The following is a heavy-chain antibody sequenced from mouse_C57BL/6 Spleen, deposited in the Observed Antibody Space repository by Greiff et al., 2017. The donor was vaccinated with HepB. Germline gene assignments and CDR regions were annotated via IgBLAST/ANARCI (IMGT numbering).Heavy chain of an antibody. D-gene: IGHD1-1*01. Sequence: VQLQQSVAELVRPGASVKLSCTASGFNIKNTYMHWVKQRPEQGLEWIGRIDPANGNTKYAPKFQGKATITADTSSNTAYLQLISLTSEYTAIYYCARGEYYGSSSSFAYWGQGTLVTVSA. J-gene: IGHJ3*01. CDR2: IDPANGNT. CDR3: ARGEYYGSSSSFAY. V-gene: IGHV14-3*01. CDR1: GFNIKNTY.